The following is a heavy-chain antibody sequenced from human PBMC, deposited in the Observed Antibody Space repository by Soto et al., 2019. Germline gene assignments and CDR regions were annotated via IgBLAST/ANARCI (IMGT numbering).Heavy chain of an antibody. V-gene: IGHV3-72*01. CDR3: VRLDGSYYPDY. J-gene: IGHJ4*02. CDR1: GFTFSDHY. Sequence: EVQLVESGGGLVQPGGSLRLSCAASGFTFSDHYMDWVRPAPGKGLEWVGRAGNKAHSFTTEYAASVKGRFTISRDDSKNSLYLQMNSLKTEDTAVYYCVRLDGSYYPDYWGQGTLVTVSS. CDR2: AGNKAHSFTT. D-gene: IGHD1-26*01.